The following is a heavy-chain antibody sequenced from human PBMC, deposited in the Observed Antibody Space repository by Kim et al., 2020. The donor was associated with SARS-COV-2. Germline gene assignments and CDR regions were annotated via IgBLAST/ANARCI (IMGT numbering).Heavy chain of an antibody. V-gene: IGHV4-39*01. D-gene: IGHD3-10*01. J-gene: IGHJ5*02. CDR1: GGSISSSSYY. CDR2: IYYSGST. Sequence: SETLSLTCTVSGGSISSSSYYWGWIRQPPGKGLEWIGSIYYSGSTYYNPSLKSRVTISVDTSKNQFSLKLSSVTAADTAVYYCARLFYVLLWFGESIRWFDAWGRGRLVTVSS. CDR3: ARLFYVLLWFGESIRWFDA.